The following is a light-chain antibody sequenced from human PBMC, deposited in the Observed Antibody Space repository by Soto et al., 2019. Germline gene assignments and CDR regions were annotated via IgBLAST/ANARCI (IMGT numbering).Light chain of an antibody. V-gene: IGKV1-5*01. CDR1: QSIDSW. CDR3: QQARGKPST. J-gene: IGKJ2*01. CDR2: DAS. Sequence: DIQMTQSPSTLSASVGDRVTIACRASQSIDSWSAWYQQKPGKAPKFLSYDASDLESGVPSRFSGSGSGTEFTLTISSLQPDDFATDYCQQARGKPSTFGQGTKVEIK.